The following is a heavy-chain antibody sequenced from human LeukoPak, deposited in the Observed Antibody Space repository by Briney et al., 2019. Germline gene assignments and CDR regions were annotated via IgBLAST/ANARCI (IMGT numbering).Heavy chain of an antibody. CDR1: LYTSTGYY. D-gene: IGHD6-13*01. V-gene: IGHV1-2*02. Sequence: ASVWVSCEPSLYTSTGYYMHSVRQAPGQGVEWMGWINLNSGGTNYAQKFQGRVTITRDTSISTAYIELSRLRSDDTAVYYCARESGIAENAFDIWGQGTMVTVSS. CDR3: ARESGIAENAFDI. CDR2: INLNSGGT. J-gene: IGHJ3*02.